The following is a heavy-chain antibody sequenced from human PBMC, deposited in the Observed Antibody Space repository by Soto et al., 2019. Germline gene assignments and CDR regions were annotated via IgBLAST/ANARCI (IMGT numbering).Heavy chain of an antibody. CDR2: ISYDGSNK. V-gene: IGHV3-30-3*01. D-gene: IGHD6-19*01. CDR3: ARDKSPYSSGWHNRHFDY. CDR1: GFTFSSYA. J-gene: IGHJ4*02. Sequence: QVQLVESGGGVVQPGRSLRLSCAASGFTFSSYAMHWVRQAPGKGLEWVAVISYDGSNKYYADSVKGRFTISRDNSKNTLDLQMNSLRAEDTAVYYCARDKSPYSSGWHNRHFDYWGQGTLVIVSS.